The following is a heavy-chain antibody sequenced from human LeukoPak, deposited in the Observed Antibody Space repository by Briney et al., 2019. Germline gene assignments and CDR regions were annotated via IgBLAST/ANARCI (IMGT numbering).Heavy chain of an antibody. D-gene: IGHD3-22*01. J-gene: IGHJ4*02. Sequence: GGSLRLSCVASGFTFSSYAMHWVRQAPGKGLEWVAVISYDGSNKYYADSVKGRFTISRDNSKNTLYLQMNSLRAEDTAVYYCARTDSGYYQYWGQGTLVTVSS. CDR1: GFTFSSYA. CDR2: ISYDGSNK. V-gene: IGHV3-30*04. CDR3: ARTDSGYYQY.